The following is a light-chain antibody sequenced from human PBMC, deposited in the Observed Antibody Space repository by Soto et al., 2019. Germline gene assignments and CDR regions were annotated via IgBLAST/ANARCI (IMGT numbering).Light chain of an antibody. Sequence: EIVLTQSPGTLSLSPGERATLSCRASQSVRSTYLAWYEQKPGQAPRLLIYGASSRATGIPDRFSGSGSGTDFTLTISRLEPEDFAVYYCQQYGSSPITFGQGTRLEIK. J-gene: IGKJ5*01. CDR1: QSVRSTY. CDR2: GAS. V-gene: IGKV3-20*01. CDR3: QQYGSSPIT.